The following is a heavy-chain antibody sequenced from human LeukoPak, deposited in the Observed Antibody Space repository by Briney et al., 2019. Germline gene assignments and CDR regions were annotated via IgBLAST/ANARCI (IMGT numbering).Heavy chain of an antibody. CDR1: GGTFSSYA. J-gene: IGHJ6*03. V-gene: IGHV1-69*05. D-gene: IGHD2-2*02. Sequence: APVKVSCKASGGTFSSYAISWVRQAPGQGLEWMGRIIPIFGTANYAQKFQGRVTITTDESTSTAYMELSSLRSEDTAVYYCAVVPAAIGYYYMDVWGKGTTVTVSS. CDR3: AVVPAAIGYYYMDV. CDR2: IIPIFGTA.